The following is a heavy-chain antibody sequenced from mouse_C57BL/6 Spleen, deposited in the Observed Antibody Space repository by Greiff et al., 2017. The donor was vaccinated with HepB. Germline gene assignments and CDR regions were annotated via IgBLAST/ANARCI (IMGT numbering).Heavy chain of an antibody. Sequence: QVTLKESGAELARPGASVKLSCKASGYTFTSYGISWVKQRTGQGLEWIGEIYPRSGSTYYNEKFKGKATLTADKYSSTAYMELRSLTSEDSAVYFCAGEGVWGQGTLVTVSA. CDR2: IYPRSGST. V-gene: IGHV1-81*01. CDR3: AGEGV. CDR1: GYTFTSYG. J-gene: IGHJ3*01.